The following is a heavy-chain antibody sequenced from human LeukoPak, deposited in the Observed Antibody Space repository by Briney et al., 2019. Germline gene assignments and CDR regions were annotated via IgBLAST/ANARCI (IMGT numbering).Heavy chain of an antibody. CDR3: ARHYGVHDAFDI. CDR2: IYYSGST. V-gene: IGHV4-59*08. J-gene: IGHJ3*02. D-gene: IGHD4-17*01. Sequence: KTSETLSLTCTVSGGSISSYYWSWIRQPPGKGLEWIGYIYYSGSTNYNPSLKSRVTISVDTSKNQFSLKLSSVTAADTAVYYCARHYGVHDAFDIWGQGTMVTVSS. CDR1: GGSISSYY.